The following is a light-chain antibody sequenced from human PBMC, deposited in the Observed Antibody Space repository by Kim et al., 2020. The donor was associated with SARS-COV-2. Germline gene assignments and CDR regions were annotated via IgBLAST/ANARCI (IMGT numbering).Light chain of an antibody. CDR1: SLRSYY. Sequence: SSELTQDSAVSVALGQTVRITCQGDSLRSYYASWYQQKPGQAPVLVIYGKNNRPSGIQDRFSGSSSGNTASLTITGAQAEDEADYYCNSRDSSGNHLVFGGGTKLTVL. CDR3: NSRDSSGNHLV. CDR2: GKN. V-gene: IGLV3-19*01. J-gene: IGLJ3*02.